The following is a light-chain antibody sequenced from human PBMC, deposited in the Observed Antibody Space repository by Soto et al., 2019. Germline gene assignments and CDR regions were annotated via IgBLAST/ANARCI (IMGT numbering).Light chain of an antibody. Sequence: LVLPQSPATLSVSPGQRATLSCRASKSVSSYLAWYQQKPGQAPRLLIYDTSTRATGIPDRFSGSGSGTDFPITISRLEHEDFAVYHRQQYGASPWTFGQGTKVDIK. J-gene: IGKJ1*01. V-gene: IGKV3-20*01. CDR1: KSVSSY. CDR2: DTS. CDR3: QQYGASPWT.